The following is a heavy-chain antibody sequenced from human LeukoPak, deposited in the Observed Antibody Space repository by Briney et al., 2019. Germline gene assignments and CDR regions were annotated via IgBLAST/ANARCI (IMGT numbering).Heavy chain of an antibody. V-gene: IGHV4-39*07. J-gene: IGHJ5*02. CDR1: GGSISSSSYY. D-gene: IGHD3-3*01. CDR3: ARGAMYYDFWSGHKPGRGWFDP. CDR2: IYYSGST. Sequence: PSETLSLTCTVSGGSISSSSYYWGWIRQPPGKGLEWIGSIYYSGSTYYNPSLKSRVTISVDTPKNQFSLKLSSVTAADTAVYYCARGAMYYDFWSGHKPGRGWFDPWGQGTLVTVSS.